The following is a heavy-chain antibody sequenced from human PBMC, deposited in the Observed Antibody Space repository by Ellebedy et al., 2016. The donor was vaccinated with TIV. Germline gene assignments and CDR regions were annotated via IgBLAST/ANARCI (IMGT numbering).Heavy chain of an antibody. CDR1: GGSIHNYY. CDR3: AGRMGYFDY. V-gene: IGHV4-59*01. J-gene: IGHJ4*02. CDR2: IYYSGST. D-gene: IGHD2-15*01. Sequence: MPSETLSLTCTVSGGSIHNYYWSWIRQPPGKGPAWFGHIYYSGSTNYNPSPKSRVTISVDTSKNQFSLKLSSVTAADTAVYYCAGRMGYFDYWGQGTLVTVSS.